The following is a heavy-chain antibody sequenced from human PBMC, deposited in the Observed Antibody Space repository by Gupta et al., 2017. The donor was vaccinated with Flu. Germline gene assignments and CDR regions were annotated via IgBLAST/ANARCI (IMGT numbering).Heavy chain of an antibody. CDR2: IIHGRGT. V-gene: IGHV4-34*01. CDR1: SGSFSGYS. Sequence: VNSGSFSGYSWSWSRRPPGKGLEWIGEIIHGRGTNFNPSLKSRVSMSVDTSKNQFSLTMTSLTAADTAVEDCARGVSWFDPWGQGTLVTVSS. J-gene: IGHJ5*02. CDR3: ARGVSWFDP.